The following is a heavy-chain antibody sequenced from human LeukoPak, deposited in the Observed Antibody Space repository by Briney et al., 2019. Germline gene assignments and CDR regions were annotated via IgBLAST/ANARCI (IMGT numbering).Heavy chain of an antibody. CDR3: AKDPNTIAAAGQQDMDV. Sequence: GGSLRLSCAASGFTFSSYAMSWVRQAPGKGLEWVSAISGSGGSTYYADSVKGRFTISRDNSKNTLYLQMNSLRAEDTAVYYCAKDPNTIAAAGQQDMDVWGKGTTVTVSS. J-gene: IGHJ6*03. CDR1: GFTFSSYA. CDR2: ISGSGGST. D-gene: IGHD6-13*01. V-gene: IGHV3-23*01.